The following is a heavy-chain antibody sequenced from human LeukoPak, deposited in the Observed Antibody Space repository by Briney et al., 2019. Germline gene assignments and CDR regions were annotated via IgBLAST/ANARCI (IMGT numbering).Heavy chain of an antibody. CDR3: ARGLSCSSTSCYTVLGAFDI. J-gene: IGHJ3*02. CDR2: IDTTTSYI. CDR1: GFTFSSYS. D-gene: IGHD2-2*02. Sequence: GGSLRLSCAASGFTFSSYSMNWVRQAPGKGLEWVSSIDTTTSYIYYADSVSGRFTISRDSAKNSLYLQMSSLRAEDTAVYYCARGLSCSSTSCYTVLGAFDIWGQGTMVTVSS. V-gene: IGHV3-21*01.